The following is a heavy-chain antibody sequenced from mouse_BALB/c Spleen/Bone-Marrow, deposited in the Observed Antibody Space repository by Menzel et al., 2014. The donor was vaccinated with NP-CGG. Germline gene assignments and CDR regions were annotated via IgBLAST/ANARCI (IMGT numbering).Heavy chain of an antibody. CDR3: ARNGNYGAWFAY. CDR1: GFNIKDTY. Sequence: EVQLQQSGAELVKPGASVKLSCTASGFNIKDTYMHWVKQRPEQGLEWIGRIDPANGNTKYDPKFQGKATITADTSSNTAYLQAGRQTSEDTAVYYCARNGNYGAWFAYWGQGTLVTVSA. D-gene: IGHD2-1*01. J-gene: IGHJ3*01. V-gene: IGHV14-3*02. CDR2: IDPANGNT.